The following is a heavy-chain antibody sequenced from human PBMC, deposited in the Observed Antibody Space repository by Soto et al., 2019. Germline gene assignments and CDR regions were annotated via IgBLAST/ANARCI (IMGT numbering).Heavy chain of an antibody. CDR3: ARTYSSSWKTYWFDP. CDR2: ISGSGGST. V-gene: IGHV3-23*01. J-gene: IGHJ5*02. D-gene: IGHD6-13*01. CDR1: GFTFSSYA. Sequence: GGSLILSCAASGFTFSSYAMSWVRQAPGKGLEWVSAISGSGGSTYYADSVKGRFTISRDNSKNTLYLQMNSLRAEDTAVYYCARTYSSSWKTYWFDPWGQGTLVTVSS.